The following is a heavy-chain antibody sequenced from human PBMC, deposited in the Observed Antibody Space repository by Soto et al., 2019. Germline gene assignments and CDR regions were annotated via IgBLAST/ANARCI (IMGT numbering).Heavy chain of an antibody. V-gene: IGHV1-18*01. CDR2: ISAHNGNT. CDR3: ARGRYGDY. CDR1: GYTFTTYG. J-gene: IGHJ4*02. D-gene: IGHD1-1*01. Sequence: QVHLVQSGAEVRKPGASVKVSCKGSGYTFTTYGITWVRQAPGQGLEWMGWISAHNGNTNYAQQHRGRVTLTRDTSASTAYMELRNLRSNDTAVYYCARGRYGDYWGQGALVTVSS.